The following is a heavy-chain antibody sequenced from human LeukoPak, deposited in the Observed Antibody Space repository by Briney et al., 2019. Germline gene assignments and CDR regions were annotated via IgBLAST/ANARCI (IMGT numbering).Heavy chain of an antibody. CDR2: MNPNSGNT. D-gene: IGHD4-4*01. V-gene: IGHV1-8*01. Sequence: ASVKVSCKASGYTFTSYDINWVRQATGQGLGWMGWMNPNSGNTGYAQKFQGRVTMTRNTSISTAYMELSSLRSEDTAVYYCARGGTTVTTADYWGQGTLVTVSS. J-gene: IGHJ4*02. CDR3: ARGGTTVTTADY. CDR1: GYTFTSYD.